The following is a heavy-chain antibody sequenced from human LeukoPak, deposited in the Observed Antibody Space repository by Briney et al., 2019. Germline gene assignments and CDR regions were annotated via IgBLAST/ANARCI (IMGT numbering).Heavy chain of an antibody. CDR2: VTGSGSST. D-gene: IGHD3-9*01. J-gene: IGHJ4*02. V-gene: IGHV3-23*01. CDR3: AKWGDFDILTGYYVSGF. Sequence: GASLRLSCVASGFTSSNYAMSWVRQAPGKRLEWVSAVTGSGSSTYYADSVKGRFTISRDNSRNTLFLQMNSLRAEDTAIYYCAKWGDFDILTGYYVSGFWGQGTLVTVCS. CDR1: GFTSSNYA.